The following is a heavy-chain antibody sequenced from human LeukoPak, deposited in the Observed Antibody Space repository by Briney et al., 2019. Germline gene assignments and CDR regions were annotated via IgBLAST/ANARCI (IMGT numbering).Heavy chain of an antibody. Sequence: GGSQRLSCAASLNWVRQAPGKGLEWVSAISGSGGSTYYADSVKGRFTISRDISKNTLYLQMNSLRAEDTAVYYCAKGPYYYGMDVWGQGTTVTVSS. J-gene: IGHJ6*02. CDR2: ISGSGGST. CDR3: AKGPYYYGMDV. V-gene: IGHV3-23*01.